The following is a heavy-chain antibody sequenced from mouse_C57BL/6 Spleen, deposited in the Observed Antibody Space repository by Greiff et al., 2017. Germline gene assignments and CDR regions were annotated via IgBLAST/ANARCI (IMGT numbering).Heavy chain of an antibody. V-gene: IGHV10-1*01. CDR2: IRSKSNNYAT. CDR1: GFSFNTYA. CDR3: VRHLSNWEGYYAMDY. Sequence: EVKLMESGGGLVQPKGSLKLSCAASGFSFNTYAMNWVRQAPGKGLEWVARIRSKSNNYATYYADSVKDRFTISRDDSESMLYLQMNNLKTEDTAMYYCVRHLSNWEGYYAMDYWGQGTSVTVSS. J-gene: IGHJ4*01. D-gene: IGHD4-1*01.